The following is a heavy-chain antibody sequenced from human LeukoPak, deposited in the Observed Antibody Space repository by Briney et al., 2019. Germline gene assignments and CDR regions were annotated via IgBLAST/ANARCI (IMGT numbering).Heavy chain of an antibody. J-gene: IGHJ3*02. CDR2: IIPILGIA. Sequence: ASVKVSCKASGGTFSSYTISWVRQAPGQGLEWMGRIIPILGIANYAQKVQGRVTITADKSTSTAYMELSSLRSEDTAVYYCAREGYGYAFDIWGQGTMVTVSS. CDR3: AREGYGYAFDI. D-gene: IGHD5-12*01. V-gene: IGHV1-69*02. CDR1: GGTFSSYT.